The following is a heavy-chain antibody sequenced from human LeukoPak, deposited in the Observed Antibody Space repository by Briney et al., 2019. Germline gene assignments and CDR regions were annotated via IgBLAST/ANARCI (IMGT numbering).Heavy chain of an antibody. CDR1: GFTFSSYE. CDR3: ARDRLLLWFGELSNYYYYGMDV. J-gene: IGHJ6*04. Sequence: PGGSLRLSCAASGFTFSSYEMNWVRQAPGKGLEWVSYISSSGSTIYYADSVKGRSTISRDNAKNSLYLQMNSLRAEDTAVYYCARDRLLLWFGELSNYYYYGMDVWGKGTTVTVSS. CDR2: ISSSGSTI. V-gene: IGHV3-48*03. D-gene: IGHD3-10*01.